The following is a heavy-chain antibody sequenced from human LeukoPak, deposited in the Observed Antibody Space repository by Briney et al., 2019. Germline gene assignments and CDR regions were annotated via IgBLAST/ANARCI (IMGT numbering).Heavy chain of an antibody. CDR1: GFTFSSYA. J-gene: IGHJ4*02. Sequence: QPGGSLPLSGAASGFTFSSYAMSCFRQAPGKGLEWFAAISGGGGSTYYAESVKARFTISRDNSRDPLYLQMNSLRAEDTAVYYCAKGYYDYVWWSYYFDYWGQGTLVTVSS. D-gene: IGHD3-16*01. CDR2: ISGGGGST. V-gene: IGHV3-23*01. CDR3: AKGYYDYVWWSYYFDY.